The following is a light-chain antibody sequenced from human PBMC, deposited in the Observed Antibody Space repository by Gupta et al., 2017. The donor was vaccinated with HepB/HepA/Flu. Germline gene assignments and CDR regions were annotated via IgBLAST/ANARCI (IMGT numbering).Light chain of an antibody. Sequence: EIVLTQSPATLSLSPGERATLSCRASQSVSSYLAWYQQKPGQAPRLLIYDASNRATGIPDRFSGSGSGTDFTLTISSREPEDFAVYYWQQRSNWLTFGGGTKVEIK. CDR3: QQRSNWLT. V-gene: IGKV3-11*01. CDR2: DAS. CDR1: QSVSSY. J-gene: IGKJ4*01.